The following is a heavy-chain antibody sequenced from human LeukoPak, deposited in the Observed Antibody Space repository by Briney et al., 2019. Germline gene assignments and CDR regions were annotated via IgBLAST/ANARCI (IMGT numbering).Heavy chain of an antibody. D-gene: IGHD3-10*01. CDR3: AAGVARPYYFDY. Sequence: GGSLRLSCGASGFTFSSYGMHWVRQAPGKGLEWVAVIWYDGSNKYYADSVKGRFTISRDNSKNTLYLQMNSLRAEDTAVYYCAAGVARPYYFDYWGQGTLVTVSS. V-gene: IGHV3-33*01. CDR2: IWYDGSNK. CDR1: GFTFSSYG. J-gene: IGHJ4*02.